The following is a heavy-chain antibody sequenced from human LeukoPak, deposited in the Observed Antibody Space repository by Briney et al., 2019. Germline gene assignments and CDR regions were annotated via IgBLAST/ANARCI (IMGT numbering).Heavy chain of an antibody. D-gene: IGHD2-2*02. CDR3: AKVYQPLLYRYYFDY. V-gene: IGHV3-9*01. Sequence: GGSLRLSCAASGFTFDDYAMHWVRQAPGKGLEWVSGISWNSGSIGYADSVKGRFTISRDNAKNSLYLQMNSLRAEDTALYYCAKVYQPLLYRYYFDYWGQGTLVTVSS. CDR1: GFTFDDYA. CDR2: ISWNSGSI. J-gene: IGHJ4*02.